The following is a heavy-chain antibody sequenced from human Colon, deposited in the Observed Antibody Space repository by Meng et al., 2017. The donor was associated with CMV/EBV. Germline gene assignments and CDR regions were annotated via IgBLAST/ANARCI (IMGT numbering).Heavy chain of an antibody. Sequence: GESLKISCAGSGFTLRSHAMTWVRQAPGKGLEWVSTISGSGSSTYYADSVKGRFTISRDNSKNTLYLQMNDLRAVDTALYYCARHPFATGLVTYFDFWGQGTLVTVSS. CDR2: ISGSGSST. V-gene: IGHV3-23*01. CDR1: GFTLRSHA. D-gene: IGHD3-9*01. CDR3: ARHPFATGLVTYFDF. J-gene: IGHJ4*02.